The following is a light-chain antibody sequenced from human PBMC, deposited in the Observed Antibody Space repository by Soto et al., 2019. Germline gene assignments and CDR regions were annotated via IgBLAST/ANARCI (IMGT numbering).Light chain of an antibody. V-gene: IGLV2-11*01. J-gene: IGLJ2*01. CDR2: DVS. CDR3: CLYAGSYTLVV. Sequence: QSALTQPRSVSGSPGQSVTISCTGTSSDVGGYNYVSWYQQHPGKAPKLMIYDVSKRPSGVPDRFSGSKSGNTASLTISGLQAEDEADYYCCLYAGSYTLVVFGGGTKVTVL. CDR1: SSDVGGYNY.